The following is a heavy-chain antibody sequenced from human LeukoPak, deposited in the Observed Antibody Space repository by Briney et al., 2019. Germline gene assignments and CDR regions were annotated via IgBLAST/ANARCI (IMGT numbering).Heavy chain of an antibody. V-gene: IGHV3-7*03. D-gene: IGHD1-26*01. CDR2: IKQDESEK. J-gene: IGHJ4*02. Sequence: GGSLRLSCVFSGFTFSNYWMSWVRQAPGKGLEWVANIKQDESEKHYVDSVKGRFTISRDNAKNSLYLQMNSLRAEDTAVYYCAKDMGYSGNYRTPDYWGQGTLVTVSS. CDR3: AKDMGYSGNYRTPDY. CDR1: GFTFSNYW.